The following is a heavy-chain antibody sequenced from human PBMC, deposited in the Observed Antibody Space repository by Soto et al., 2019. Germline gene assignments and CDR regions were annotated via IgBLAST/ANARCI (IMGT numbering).Heavy chain of an antibody. J-gene: IGHJ4*02. CDR3: AKLLISGGATGNVFYDF. V-gene: IGHV3-30-3*02. CDR1: GFTFSSHA. Sequence: GGSLRLSCAASGFTFSSHAIQWIRQAPGKGLEWVAVISSDGNNTYYADSVKGRFTVSRDNAKNTLYLQMNSLTVEDTAVYYCAKLLISGGATGNVFYDFWGQGTLVTVSS. D-gene: IGHD2-21*01. CDR2: ISSDGNNT.